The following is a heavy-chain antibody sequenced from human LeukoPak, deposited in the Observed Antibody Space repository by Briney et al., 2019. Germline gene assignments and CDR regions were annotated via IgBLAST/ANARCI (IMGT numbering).Heavy chain of an antibody. CDR2: IWYDGSNK. D-gene: IGHD4-17*01. CDR1: GFTFSSYG. CDR3: AKDQGDYVPISYFDY. V-gene: IGHV3-33*06. Sequence: GGSLRLSCAASGFTFSSYGMHWVRQAPGEGLEWVAVIWYDGSNKYYADSVKGRFTISRDNSKNTLYLQMNSLRAEDTAVYYCAKDQGDYVPISYFDYWGQGTLVTVSS. J-gene: IGHJ4*02.